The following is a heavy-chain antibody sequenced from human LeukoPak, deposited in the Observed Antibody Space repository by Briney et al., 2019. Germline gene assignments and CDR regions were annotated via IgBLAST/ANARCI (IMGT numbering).Heavy chain of an antibody. J-gene: IGHJ5*02. CDR1: GFTFSSYA. V-gene: IGHV3-30-3*01. Sequence: GGSLRLSCAASGFTFSSYAMHWVRQAPGKGLEWVAVISYDGSNKYYADSVKGRFTISRDNSKNTLYLQMNSLRAEDTAVYYCARSGEGWFDPWGQGTLVTVSS. D-gene: IGHD4-17*01. CDR2: ISYDGSNK. CDR3: ARSGEGWFDP.